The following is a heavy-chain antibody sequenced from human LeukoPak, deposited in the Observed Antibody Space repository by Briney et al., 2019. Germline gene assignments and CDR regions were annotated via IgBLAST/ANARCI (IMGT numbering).Heavy chain of an antibody. Sequence: SVKVSCKASGGTFSSYAISWVRQAPGQGLEWMGGIIPILGIANYAQKFQGRVTITADKSTSTAYMELSSLRSEDTAVYYCAVVPAATDYYGMDVWGQGTTVTVSS. J-gene: IGHJ6*02. V-gene: IGHV1-69*04. CDR2: IIPILGIA. CDR3: AVVPAATDYYGMDV. D-gene: IGHD2-2*01. CDR1: GGTFSSYA.